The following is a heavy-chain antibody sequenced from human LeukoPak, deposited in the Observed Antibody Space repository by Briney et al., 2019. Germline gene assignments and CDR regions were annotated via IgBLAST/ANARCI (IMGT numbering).Heavy chain of an antibody. J-gene: IGHJ4*02. CDR3: ARGDNYGLTYFFDY. D-gene: IGHD5-24*01. V-gene: IGHV4-61*08. CDR1: GGSISSGDYY. CDR2: MYYSGST. Sequence: SETLSLTCTVSGGSISSGDYYWSWIRQPPGKGLEWIGYMYYSGSTNYNPSLKSRVTISVDTSKNQFSLKLTSVTAADTAVYYCARGDNYGLTYFFDYWGQETLVTVSS.